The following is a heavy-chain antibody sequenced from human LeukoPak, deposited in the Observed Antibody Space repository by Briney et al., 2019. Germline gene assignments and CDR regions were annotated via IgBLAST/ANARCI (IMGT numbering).Heavy chain of an antibody. Sequence: GRSLRLSCAASGFTFSCCGMHWVRQAPGKGLEWVAVISYDGSYKYYSESVKGRFTISRDNSKNTLYLQMTSLRAEDTALYYCAKGNNAYGTFDYWGQGTLVTVSS. CDR3: AKGNNAYGTFDY. J-gene: IGHJ4*02. D-gene: IGHD5-12*01. CDR1: GFTFSCCG. CDR2: ISYDGSYK. V-gene: IGHV3-30*18.